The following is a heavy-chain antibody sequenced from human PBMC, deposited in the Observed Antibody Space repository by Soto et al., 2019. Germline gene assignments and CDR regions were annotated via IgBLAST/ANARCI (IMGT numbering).Heavy chain of an antibody. V-gene: IGHV1-69*04. Sequence: ASVKVSCKASGGTFSSYTISWVRQAPGQGLEWMGRIIPILGIANYAQKFQGRVTITADKSTSTAYMELSSLRSEDTAVYYCARDGTGPYYDFWSGYCYFDYWGQGTLVTVSS. CDR3: ARDGTGPYYDFWSGYCYFDY. D-gene: IGHD3-3*01. CDR1: GGTFSSYT. J-gene: IGHJ4*02. CDR2: IIPILGIA.